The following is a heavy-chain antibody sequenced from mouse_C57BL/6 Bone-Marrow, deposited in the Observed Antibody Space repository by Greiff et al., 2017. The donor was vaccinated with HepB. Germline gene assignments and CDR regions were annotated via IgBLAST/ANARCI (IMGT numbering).Heavy chain of an antibody. CDR2: SRNKANDYTT. D-gene: IGHD2-4*01. Sequence: EVKLVESGGGLVQSGRSLRLSCATSGFTFSDFYMEWVRQAPGKGLEWIAASRNKANDYTTEYSASVKGRFIVSRDTSQSILYLQMNALRAEDTALYYCARDAEDYDWFAYWGQGTLVTVSS. J-gene: IGHJ3*01. V-gene: IGHV7-1*01. CDR1: GFTFSDFY. CDR3: ARDAEDYDWFAY.